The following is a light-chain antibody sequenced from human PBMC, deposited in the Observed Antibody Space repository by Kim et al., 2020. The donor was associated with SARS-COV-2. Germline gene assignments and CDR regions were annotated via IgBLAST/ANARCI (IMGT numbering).Light chain of an antibody. CDR2: GTN. CDR1: SLRTYY. J-gene: IGLJ7*01. V-gene: IGLV3-19*01. CDR3: NSRYTSGNLWE. Sequence: SSELTQDPAVSVALGQPVMITCQGDSLRTYYTSWYQQKPGQAPVIVIYGTNNRPSRIPDRFSGSSSGTTASFTITGAQAADESSYYCNSRYTSGNLWEFG.